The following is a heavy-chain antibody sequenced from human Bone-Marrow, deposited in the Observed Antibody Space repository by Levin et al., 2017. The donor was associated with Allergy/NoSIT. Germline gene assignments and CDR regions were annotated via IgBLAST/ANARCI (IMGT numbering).Heavy chain of an antibody. Sequence: SETLSLTCTVSGGSISSYYWSWIRQPPGKGLEWIGYIYYSGSTNYNPSLKSRVTISVDTSKNQFSLKLSSVTAADTAVYYCARDPGEKYSSSSRGHGRQPRNPSYWFDPWGQGTLVTVSS. D-gene: IGHD6-6*01. CDR3: ARDPGEKYSSSSRGHGRQPRNPSYWFDP. J-gene: IGHJ5*02. CDR1: GGSISSYY. CDR2: IYYSGST. V-gene: IGHV4-59*01.